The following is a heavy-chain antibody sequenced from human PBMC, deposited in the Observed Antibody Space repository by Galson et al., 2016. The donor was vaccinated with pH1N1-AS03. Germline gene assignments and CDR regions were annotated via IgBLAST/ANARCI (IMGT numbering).Heavy chain of an antibody. V-gene: IGHV4-59*01. Sequence: LSLTCTVSAGSISTYYWTWIRQPPGRGLEWIGYIYFSGRTNCSPSLKSRANISLDRSRNQFSLNLNSATAADTAVYYCARVRSEWLGVNSSWYGIDSWGQGTLVTVSS. J-gene: IGHJ4*02. CDR1: AGSISTYY. D-gene: IGHD2-2*01. CDR3: ARVRSEWLGVNSSWYGIDS. CDR2: IYFSGRT.